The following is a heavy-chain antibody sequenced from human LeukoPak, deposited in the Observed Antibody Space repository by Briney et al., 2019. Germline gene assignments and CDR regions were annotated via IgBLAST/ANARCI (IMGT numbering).Heavy chain of an antibody. D-gene: IGHD5-12*01. Sequence: SETLSLTCTVSGGSISSSSYYWGRIRQPPGKGLEWIGSIYYSGSTYYNPSLKSRVTISVDTSKNQFSLKLSSVTAADTAVYYCAARGYSGYDPYYGMDVWGQDTTVPVSS. CDR1: GGSISSSSYY. CDR3: AARGYSGYDPYYGMDV. CDR2: IYYSGST. J-gene: IGHJ6*02. V-gene: IGHV4-39*01.